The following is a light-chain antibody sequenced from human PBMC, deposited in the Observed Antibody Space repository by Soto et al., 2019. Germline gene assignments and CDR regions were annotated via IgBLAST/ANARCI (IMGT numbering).Light chain of an antibody. CDR3: QQYNNWPPFT. CDR2: GAS. V-gene: IGKV3-15*01. Sequence: EIVMTQSPATLSVSPGESVTLSCRARGSVSRSLAWYQQKPGQAPRLLIYGASTRATGIPARFSGSGSGTEFTLTISSPQSEDFAVYYCQQYNNWPPFTFGPGTKVDIK. CDR1: GSVSRS. J-gene: IGKJ3*01.